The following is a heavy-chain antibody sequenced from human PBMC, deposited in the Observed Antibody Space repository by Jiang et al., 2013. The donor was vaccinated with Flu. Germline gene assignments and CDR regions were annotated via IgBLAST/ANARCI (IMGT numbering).Heavy chain of an antibody. V-gene: IGHV1-3*01. CDR1: GYVFTTYG. CDR3: ASPLLGRGFVPILY. CDR2: INAGTGQT. D-gene: IGHD2-8*01. Sequence: GAEVKKPGASVKVSCKASGYVFTTYGMHWLRQAPGRRPEWMGWINAGTGQTKYSQKFQVRLTITRDTSASTAYMDLFSLRSEDTAVYYCASPLLGRGFVPILYWGQGTLVTVSS. J-gene: IGHJ4*02.